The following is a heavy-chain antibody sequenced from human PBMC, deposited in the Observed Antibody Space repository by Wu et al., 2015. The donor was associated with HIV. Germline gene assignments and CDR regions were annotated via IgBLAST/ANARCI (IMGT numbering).Heavy chain of an antibody. J-gene: IGHJ5*02. CDR1: GYTFTSYG. CDR2: ISGDNVNT. CDR3: ARDYLERLGWFDP. V-gene: IGHV1-18*01. D-gene: IGHD1-1*01. Sequence: QVQLVQSGPEVKNPGASVKVSCKAFGYTFTSYGVSWVRQAPGQGPEWMGWISGDNVNTHYAQKFEGRVTMTRDTSITTVYMELSGLTSDDTAVYYCARDYLERLGWFDPWGQGTLVTVSS.